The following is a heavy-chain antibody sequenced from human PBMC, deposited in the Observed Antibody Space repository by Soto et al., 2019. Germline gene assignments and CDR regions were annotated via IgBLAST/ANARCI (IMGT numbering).Heavy chain of an antibody. J-gene: IGHJ4*02. D-gene: IGHD2-21*02. CDR3: ARDREYCGGDCYSDY. V-gene: IGHV3-21*01. CDR2: ISSSSSYI. CDR1: GFTFSSYS. Sequence: GGSLRLSCAASGFTFSSYSMNWVRQAPGKGLEWVSSISSSSSYIYYADSVKGRFTISRDNAKNSLYLQMNSLRAEDTAVYYCARDREYCGGDCYSDYWGQGTLVTVSS.